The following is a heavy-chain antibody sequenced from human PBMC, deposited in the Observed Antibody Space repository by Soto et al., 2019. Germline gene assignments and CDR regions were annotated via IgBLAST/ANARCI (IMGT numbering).Heavy chain of an antibody. CDR2: FSRDGGGE. Sequence: QVQLVESGGGVVQPGRSLRLSCESSGFTLGSYSLHWVRQPPGKGLEWVAVFSRDGGGEYYADSVRGRFTISRDHAKSTVYLEMSSMRTEDTAVYFCARDVGLGALSARRYHFSVMDVGGRGTTVTVSS. D-gene: IGHD3-9*01. CDR1: GFTLGSYS. J-gene: IGHJ6*02. V-gene: IGHV3-30*04. CDR3: ARDVGLGALSARRYHFSVMDV.